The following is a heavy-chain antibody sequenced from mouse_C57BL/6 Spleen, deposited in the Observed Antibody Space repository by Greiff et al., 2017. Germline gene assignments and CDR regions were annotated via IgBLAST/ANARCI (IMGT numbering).Heavy chain of an antibody. CDR1: GFTFSSYA. CDR3: ARDGTDAMDY. V-gene: IGHV5-4*01. J-gene: IGHJ4*01. CDR2: ISGGGSYT. D-gene: IGHD4-1*01. Sequence: EVKLVESGGGLVKPGGSLKLSCAASGFTFSSYAMSWVRQTPEKRLEWVATISGGGSYTYYPDNVQGRFTISRDNAKNNLYLQMSHLKSEDTAMYYCARDGTDAMDYWGQGTSVTVSS.